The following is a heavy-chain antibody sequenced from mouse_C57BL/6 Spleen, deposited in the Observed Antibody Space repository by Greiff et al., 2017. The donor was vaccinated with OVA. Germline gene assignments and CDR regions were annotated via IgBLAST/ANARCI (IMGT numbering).Heavy chain of an antibody. CDR2: IDPSDSYT. CDR1: GYTFTSYW. V-gene: IGHV1-59*01. D-gene: IGHD1-1*01. J-gene: IGHJ1*03. CDR3: ARRPYGSSDWYFDV. Sequence: QVQLQQPGAELVRPGTSVKLSCKASGYTFTSYWMHWVKQRPGQGLEWIGVIDPSDSYTNYNQKFKGKATLTVDSSSSTAYMQLSSLTSEDSAVYYCARRPYGSSDWYFDVGGTGTTVTVSS.